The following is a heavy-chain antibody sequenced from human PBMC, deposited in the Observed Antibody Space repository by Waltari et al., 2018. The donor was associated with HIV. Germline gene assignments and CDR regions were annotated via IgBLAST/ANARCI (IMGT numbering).Heavy chain of an antibody. CDR1: GYSISSGYY. CDR3: ARAVLRYFDNWFDP. V-gene: IGHV4-38-2*01. D-gene: IGHD3-9*01. Sequence: QVQLQESGPGLVKPSETLSLTCAVSGYSISSGYYWGWIRQPPGKGLEWIGSLYHSGDTYYNPSLKSRLSISLDTSKNHFSLKLSSVTAADTAVYFCARAVLRYFDNWFDPWGQGTLVTVS. CDR2: LYHSGDT. J-gene: IGHJ5*02.